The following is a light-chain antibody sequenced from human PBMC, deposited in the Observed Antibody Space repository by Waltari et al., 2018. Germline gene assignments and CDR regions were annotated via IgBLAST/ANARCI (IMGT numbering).Light chain of an antibody. V-gene: IGLV2-8*01. CDR2: DVS. J-gene: IGLJ1*01. Sequence: QSALTQPPSASGSPGQSVTNSCTGTSSDVGGYNFVSWYQQHPGKAPKLMIYDVSKRPSGVPDRFSGSKSGNTASLTVSGLQAGDEADYYCSSYAGSNNVFGTGTKVTVL. CDR1: SSDVGGYNF. CDR3: SSYAGSNNV.